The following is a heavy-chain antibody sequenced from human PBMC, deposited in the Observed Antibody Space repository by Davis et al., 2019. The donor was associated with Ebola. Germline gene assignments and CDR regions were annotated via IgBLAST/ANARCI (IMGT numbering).Heavy chain of an antibody. D-gene: IGHD6-6*01. CDR1: GGSISSGGYY. CDR2: IYYSGST. J-gene: IGHJ6*02. Sequence: MPSETLSLTCTVSGGSISSGGYYWSWIRQHPGKGLEWIGYIYYSGSTYYNPSLKSRVTISVDTSKNQFSLKLSSVTAADTAVYYCARGEDEYSSSMGVWGQGTTVTVSS. V-gene: IGHV4-31*03. CDR3: ARGEDEYSSSMGV.